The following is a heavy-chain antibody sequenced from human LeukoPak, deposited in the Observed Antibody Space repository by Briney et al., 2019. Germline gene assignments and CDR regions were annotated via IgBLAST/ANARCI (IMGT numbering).Heavy chain of an antibody. D-gene: IGHD2-15*01. J-gene: IGHJ5*02. CDR3: ARARIVVVVAATSLWFDP. CDR1: GFTFSDYY. Sequence: GGSLRLSCAASGFTFSDYYMSWIRQAPGKGLEWVSYISSSGSTIYYADSVKGRFTISRDNAKNSLYLQMNSLRAEDTAVYYCARARIVVVVAATSLWFDPWGQGTLVTVSS. V-gene: IGHV3-11*01. CDR2: ISSSGSTI.